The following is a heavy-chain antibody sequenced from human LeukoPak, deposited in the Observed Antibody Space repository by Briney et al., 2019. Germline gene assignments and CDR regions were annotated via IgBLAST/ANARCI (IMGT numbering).Heavy chain of an antibody. CDR3: ARDVATDLYFDY. Sequence: PGGSLRLSCAASGFTFSSYAMHWVRQAPGKGLEWVAVISYDGSNKYYADSVKGRFTISRDNSKNTLYLQMNSLRAEDTAVYYCARDVATDLYFDYWGQGTLVTVSS. J-gene: IGHJ4*02. CDR1: GFTFSSYA. CDR2: ISYDGSNK. V-gene: IGHV3-30*04. D-gene: IGHD5-12*01.